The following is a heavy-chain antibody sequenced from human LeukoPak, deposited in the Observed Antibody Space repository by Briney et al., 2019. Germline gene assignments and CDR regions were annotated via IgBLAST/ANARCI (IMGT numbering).Heavy chain of an antibody. CDR3: ARDPINVAVVADYYYGMDV. CDR1: GGTFSSYA. V-gene: IGHV1-69*04. D-gene: IGHD2-15*01. Sequence: ASVKVSCKASGGTFSSYAISWVRQAPGQGLEWMGRIIPIFGIANYAQKFQGRVTITADKSTSTAYMELSSLRSEDTAVYYCARDPINVAVVADYYYGMDVWGQGTTVTVSS. J-gene: IGHJ6*02. CDR2: IIPIFGIA.